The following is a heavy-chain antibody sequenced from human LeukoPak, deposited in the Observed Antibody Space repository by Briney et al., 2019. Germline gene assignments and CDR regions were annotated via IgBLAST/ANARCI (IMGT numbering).Heavy chain of an antibody. J-gene: IGHJ4*02. CDR2: ISSSSSTI. Sequence: PGGSLRLSCAASGLTFSSYSMNWVRQAPGKGLEWVSYISSSSSTIYYRDSVKGRFTISRDSAKNSLYLHMNSLRDEDTAVYYCTPHRDGNYPFDYWGQGTLVTVSS. CDR1: GLTFSSYS. D-gene: IGHD1-7*01. V-gene: IGHV3-48*02. CDR3: TPHRDGNYPFDY.